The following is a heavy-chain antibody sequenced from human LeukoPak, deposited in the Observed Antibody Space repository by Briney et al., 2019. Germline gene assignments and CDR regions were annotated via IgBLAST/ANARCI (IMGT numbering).Heavy chain of an antibody. CDR2: IYTSGST. CDR3: ARDDSYGYFDY. Sequence: SETLSLTCTVSGGASSGYFWSWIRQPAGKGLEWIGRIYTSGSTNYNPSLKSRVTMSIDTSKNQFSLKLSSVTAADTAVYYCARDDSYGYFDYWGQGTLVTVSS. J-gene: IGHJ4*02. D-gene: IGHD5-18*01. V-gene: IGHV4-4*07. CDR1: GGASSGYF.